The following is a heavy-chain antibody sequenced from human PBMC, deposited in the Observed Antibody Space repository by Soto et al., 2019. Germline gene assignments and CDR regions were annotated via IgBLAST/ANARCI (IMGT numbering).Heavy chain of an antibody. V-gene: IGHV1-18*01. D-gene: IGHD1-1*01. CDR3: AGGTYKDF. J-gene: IGHJ4*02. CDR2: ISAYNGNT. CDR1: GYTFITYG. Sequence: QVQLVQSGAEVKKPGASVKVSCKASGYTFITYGINWVRQAPGQGLEWMAWISAYNGNTYYAQNFQGRVTITTDTSTSTAYMELRSLRSDDTAIYYCAGGTYKDFWGQGTLVTVSS.